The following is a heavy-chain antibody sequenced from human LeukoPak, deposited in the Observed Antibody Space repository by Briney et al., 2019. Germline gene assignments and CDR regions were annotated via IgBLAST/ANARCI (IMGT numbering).Heavy chain of an antibody. CDR1: GFTFSSYE. Sequence: PGGSLRLSCAASGFTFSSYEMNWVRQAPGKGLEWVSYISNSGITIYYADSVEGRFTISRDNAKNSLYLQMNSPRAEDTAVYYCARVVTGYWGQGTLVTVSS. V-gene: IGHV3-48*03. CDR2: ISNSGITI. CDR3: ARVVTGY. D-gene: IGHD1-14*01. J-gene: IGHJ4*02.